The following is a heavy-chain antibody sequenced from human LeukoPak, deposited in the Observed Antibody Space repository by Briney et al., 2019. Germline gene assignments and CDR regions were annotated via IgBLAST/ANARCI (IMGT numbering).Heavy chain of an antibody. CDR3: ARKSTIFGVIAHSPFDY. D-gene: IGHD3-3*01. V-gene: IGHV4-30-2*01. CDR1: GDSISRGGYY. Sequence: SETLSLTCTVSGDSISRGGYYWSWIRLPPGKGLEWIGHIYYSGNTYYNPSLKSRVTISVDRSKTQFSLKLSSVTAADTAVYYCARKSTIFGVIAHSPFDYWGQGTLVTVSS. CDR2: IYYSGNT. J-gene: IGHJ4*02.